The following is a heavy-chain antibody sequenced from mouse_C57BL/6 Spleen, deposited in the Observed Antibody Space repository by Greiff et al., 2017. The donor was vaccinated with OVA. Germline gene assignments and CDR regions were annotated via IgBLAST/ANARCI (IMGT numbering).Heavy chain of an antibody. J-gene: IGHJ2*01. CDR1: GYSITSGYY. D-gene: IGHD2-14*01. CDR2: ISYDGSN. Sequence: EVKLVESGPGLVKPSQSLSLTCSVTGYSITSGYYWNWIRQFPGNKLEWMGYISYDGSNNYNPSLKNRISITRDTSNNKFFLKLNSVTTEDTATYYCARGTRAYYFDYWGQGTTLTVSS. V-gene: IGHV3-6*01. CDR3: ARGTRAYYFDY.